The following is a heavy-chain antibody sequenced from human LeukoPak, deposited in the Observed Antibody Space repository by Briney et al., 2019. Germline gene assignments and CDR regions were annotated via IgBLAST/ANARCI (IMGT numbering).Heavy chain of an antibody. V-gene: IGHV3-23*01. D-gene: IGHD6-13*01. J-gene: IGHJ4*02. CDR3: AKDSGYSSSWYDFDY. CDR1: GFTFSSYA. Sequence: PGGSLRLSCAASGFTFSSYAMTWVRQAPGKGLEWVSAISGSGGSTYYADSVKGRFTMSRDHSKNTLYLQMSSLRAEDTAVYYCAKDSGYSSSWYDFDYWGQGTLVTVSS. CDR2: ISGSGGST.